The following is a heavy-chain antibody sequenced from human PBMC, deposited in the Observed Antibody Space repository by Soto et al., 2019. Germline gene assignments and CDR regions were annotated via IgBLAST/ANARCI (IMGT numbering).Heavy chain of an antibody. CDR1: GGSINYYH. CDR2: IYYTGST. D-gene: IGHD7-27*01. V-gene: IGHV4-59*08. Sequence: PSETLSLTCTVSGGSINYYHWTWIRQPPGKALEWIGYIYYTGSTNYNPSFKSRVIISVDAAKNQTSLKLSSVSAADTAVYYCARGPSGDKVHYWGQGALVTVSS. J-gene: IGHJ4*02. CDR3: ARGPSGDKVHY.